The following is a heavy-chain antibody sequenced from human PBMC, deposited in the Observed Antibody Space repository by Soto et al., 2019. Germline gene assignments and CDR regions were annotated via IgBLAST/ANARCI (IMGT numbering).Heavy chain of an antibody. J-gene: IGHJ4*02. Sequence: QVQLVESGGGVVQPGRTLRLSCAASGFTFSTHSMDWVRQAPGKGLEWVAFISYDGSNQYYASSVKGRFTISRDNSKNALYLQMNSPRAEDTAVYYCARAFYDSDSGSKEEYSDYWGQGTLVTVSS. CDR2: ISYDGSNQ. CDR3: ARAFYDSDSGSKEEYSDY. V-gene: IGHV3-30-3*01. CDR1: GFTFSTHS. D-gene: IGHD3-10*01.